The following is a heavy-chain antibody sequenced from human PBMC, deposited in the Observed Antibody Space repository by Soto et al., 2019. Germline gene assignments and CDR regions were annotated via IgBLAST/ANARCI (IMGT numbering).Heavy chain of an antibody. CDR1: GFTFSSYA. J-gene: IGHJ4*02. D-gene: IGHD3-22*01. V-gene: IGHV3-30-3*01. Sequence: QVQLVESGGGVVQPGRSLRLSCAASGFTFSSYAMHWVRQAAGKGLEWVAVISYDGSNKYYADSVKGRFTISRDNSKNTLYLPMISQRAEDTAVYYCARVNYYDSSGYFDYWGQGTLVTVSS. CDR3: ARVNYYDSSGYFDY. CDR2: ISYDGSNK.